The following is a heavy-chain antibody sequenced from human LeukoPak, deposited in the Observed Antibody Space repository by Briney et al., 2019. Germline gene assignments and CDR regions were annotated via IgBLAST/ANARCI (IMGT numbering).Heavy chain of an antibody. Sequence: GASVKVSCKASGYTFTSYAMNWVRQAPGQGLEWMGWINTNTGNPTYAQGFTGRFVFSLDTSVSTACLQISSLKAEDTAVYYCARDLSIAALYGMDVWGQGTTVTVSS. D-gene: IGHD6-6*01. V-gene: IGHV7-4-1*02. CDR1: GYTFTSYA. CDR2: INTNTGNP. J-gene: IGHJ6*02. CDR3: ARDLSIAALYGMDV.